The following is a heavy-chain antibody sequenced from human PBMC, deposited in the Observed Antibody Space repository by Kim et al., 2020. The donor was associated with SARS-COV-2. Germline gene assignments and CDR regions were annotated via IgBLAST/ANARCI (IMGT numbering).Heavy chain of an antibody. CDR3: AAIVASGITPDF. CDR2: IHYTGST. CDR1: GASISSRSYY. D-gene: IGHD6-13*01. V-gene: IGHV4-39*02. Sequence: SETLSLTCTVSGASISSRSYYWGWIRQPPGKGLEWIASIHYTGSTYYNPSLKSRVTISVDTSTNHFSLNLSSVTAADTAVYYCAAIVASGITPDFWGKGTLVTVSS. J-gene: IGHJ4*02.